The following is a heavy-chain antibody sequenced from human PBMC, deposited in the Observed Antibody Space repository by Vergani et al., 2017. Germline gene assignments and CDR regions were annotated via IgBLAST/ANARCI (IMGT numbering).Heavy chain of an antibody. CDR1: GESIRSGSHY. CDR3: ARSRPYCTSGSCPAI. V-gene: IGHV4-61*02. J-gene: IGHJ4*02. D-gene: IGHD2-15*01. CDR2: IHTGGST. Sequence: QVKLQESGPGLLKPSQTLSFTCTVSGESIRSGSHYWSWIRQPAGKGPEWIGHIHTGGSTYLKPSFKSRVSISVDTSKSQFCLKLNSVTVADTAVYYCARSRPYCTSGSCPAIWGQGTLVTVSS.